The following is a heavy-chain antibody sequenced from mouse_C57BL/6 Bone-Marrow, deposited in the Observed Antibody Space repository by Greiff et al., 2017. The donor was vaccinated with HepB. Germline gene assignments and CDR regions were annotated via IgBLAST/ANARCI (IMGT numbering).Heavy chain of an antibody. CDR3: GRGYYGGSTWFAY. Sequence: QVQLQQPGAELVKPGASVKMSCKAPGYTFTSYWITWVKQRPGQGLEWIGDIYPGSGSTNYNEKFKSKATLTVDTSSSTAYMQLSSLTSEDSAVYYCGRGYYGGSTWFAYWGQGALVTVSA. V-gene: IGHV1-55*01. D-gene: IGHD1-1*01. CDR1: GYTFTSYW. J-gene: IGHJ3*01. CDR2: IYPGSGST.